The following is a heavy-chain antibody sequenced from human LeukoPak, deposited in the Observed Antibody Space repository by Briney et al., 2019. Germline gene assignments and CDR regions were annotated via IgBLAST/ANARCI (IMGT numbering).Heavy chain of an antibody. D-gene: IGHD5-12*01. J-gene: IGHJ4*02. CDR1: DFRDYY. CDR2: INPKSGGT. CDR3: ASGYSGYDLNY. Sequence: GASVKVSCKTSDFRDYYMNWVRQAPGRGLEWLGWINPKSGGTDYAQKFQGRVTMTRDTSINTAYMELSGLKPDDTAIYYCASGYSGYDLNYWGQGTQVTVSS. V-gene: IGHV1-2*02.